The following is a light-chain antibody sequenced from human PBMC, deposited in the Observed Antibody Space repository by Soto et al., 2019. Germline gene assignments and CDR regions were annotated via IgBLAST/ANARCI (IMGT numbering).Light chain of an antibody. CDR3: SSYTSSSTPVV. V-gene: IGLV2-14*01. CDR1: SSDVGGYNY. J-gene: IGLJ2*01. Sequence: QSALTQRASVSGSPGQSITISCTGTSSDVGGYNYVSWYQQHPGKAPKLMIYDVSNRPSGVSNRFSGSKSGNTASLTISGLQAEDEADYYCSSYTSSSTPVVFGAGTQLTVL. CDR2: DVS.